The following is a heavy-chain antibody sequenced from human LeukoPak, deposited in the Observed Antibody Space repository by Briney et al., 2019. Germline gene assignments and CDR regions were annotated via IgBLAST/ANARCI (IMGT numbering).Heavy chain of an antibody. CDR1: GYTFTSYG. Sequence: ASVKASCKASGYTFTSYGISWVRQAPGQGLEWMGWISAYNGNTNYAQKLQGRVTMTTDTSTSTAYMELRSLRSDDTAVYYCARDRQEMATISSDYWGQGTLVTVSS. V-gene: IGHV1-18*01. CDR2: ISAYNGNT. J-gene: IGHJ4*02. CDR3: ARDRQEMATISSDY. D-gene: IGHD5-24*01.